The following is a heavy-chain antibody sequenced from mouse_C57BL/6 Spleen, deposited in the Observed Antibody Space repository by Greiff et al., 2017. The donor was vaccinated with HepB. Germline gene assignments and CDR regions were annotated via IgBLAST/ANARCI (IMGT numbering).Heavy chain of an antibody. V-gene: IGHV5-12*01. CDR2: ISNGGGST. J-gene: IGHJ2*01. CDR1: GFTFSDYY. CDR3: ARGPSDYFDY. Sequence: DVMLVESGGGLVQPGGSLKLSCAASGFTFSDYYMYWVRQTPEKRLEWVAYISNGGGSTYYPDTVKGRFTISRDNAKNTLYLQMSRLKSEDTAMYYCARGPSDYFDYWGQGTTLTVSS.